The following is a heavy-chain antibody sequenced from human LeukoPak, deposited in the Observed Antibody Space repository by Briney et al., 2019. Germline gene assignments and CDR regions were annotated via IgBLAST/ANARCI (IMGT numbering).Heavy chain of an antibody. D-gene: IGHD6-19*01. Sequence: GGSLTLSCAASGFTFSRYAMNWVRQAPGRGLEWVSTSSISANTHYADSVKGRFTISGDNSKSTLYLQMNSLRAEDTAIYYCAKDHDSTGLFQDRDYWGQGTQVTISS. CDR2: SSISANT. CDR3: AKDHDSTGLFQDRDY. V-gene: IGHV3-23*01. CDR1: GFTFSRYA. J-gene: IGHJ4*02.